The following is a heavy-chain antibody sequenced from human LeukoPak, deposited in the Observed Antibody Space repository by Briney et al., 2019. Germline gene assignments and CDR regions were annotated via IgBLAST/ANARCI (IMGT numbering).Heavy chain of an antibody. J-gene: IGHJ4*02. V-gene: IGHV3-48*04. D-gene: IGHD4-17*01. CDR2: ISSSSSTI. CDR1: GFTFSSYS. CDR3: ARVGGEDY. Sequence: GGSLRLSCAASGFTFSSYSMNWVRQAPGKGLEWVSYISSSSSTIYYADSVKGRFTISRDNAKNSLYLQMNSLRAEDTAVYYCARVGGEDYWGQGTLVTVSS.